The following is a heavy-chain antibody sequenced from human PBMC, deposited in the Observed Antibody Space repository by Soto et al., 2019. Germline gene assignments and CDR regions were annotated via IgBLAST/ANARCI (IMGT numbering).Heavy chain of an antibody. J-gene: IGHJ3*02. CDR1: GGTFSSYA. CDR2: IIPIFGTA. Sequence: QVQLVQSGAAVKKPGSSVKVSCKASGGTFSSYAISWVRQSPGQWLEWMGGIIPIFGTATYAQKFQGRVTITAYDSTSTSYIELSSLRSEDTAGYYCARGGMATIRASALDIWGQGTMATVSS. CDR3: ARGGMATIRASALDI. V-gene: IGHV1-69*12. D-gene: IGHD5-12*01.